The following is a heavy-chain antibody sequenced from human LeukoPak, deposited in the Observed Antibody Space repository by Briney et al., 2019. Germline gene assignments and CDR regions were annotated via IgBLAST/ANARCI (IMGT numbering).Heavy chain of an antibody. D-gene: IGHD4-17*01. CDR2: FDPEDGET. V-gene: IGHV1-24*01. J-gene: IGHJ4*02. CDR1: GYTLTELS. Sequence: ASVKVSCKVSGYTLTELSMHWVRQAPGKGLEWMGGFDPEDGETIYAQKFQGRVTMTEDTSTDTAYMELSSRRSEDTAVYYCATLIGDYPHYFDYWGQGTLVTVSS. CDR3: ATLIGDYPHYFDY.